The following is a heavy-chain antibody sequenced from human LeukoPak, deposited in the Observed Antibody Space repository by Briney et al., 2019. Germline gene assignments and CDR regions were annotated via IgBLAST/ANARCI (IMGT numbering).Heavy chain of an antibody. V-gene: IGHV3-23*01. D-gene: IGHD3-9*01. CDR1: GFTFSNYA. CDR3: VIWGDYDVLTGYYVPDY. Sequence: GGSLRLSCVASGFTFSNYAMSWVRQAPGKGLEWVSAITGSGTNIYYADSLKGRFTISRDNSKNTVFLQMNSLRHEDTAIYYCVIWGDYDVLTGYYVPDYWGQGTLVTVSS. J-gene: IGHJ4*02. CDR2: ITGSGTNI.